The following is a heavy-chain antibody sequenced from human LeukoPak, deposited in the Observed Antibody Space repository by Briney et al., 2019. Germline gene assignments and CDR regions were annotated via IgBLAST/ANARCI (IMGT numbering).Heavy chain of an antibody. V-gene: IGHV3-21*05. D-gene: IGHD1/OR15-1a*01. CDR2: INLYSTYI. J-gene: IGHJ4*02. CDR1: GFTFSNYS. Sequence: GGSLRLSCGASGFTFSNYSMNWVRQAPGKGLEWVSYINLYSTYIYYADSVRGRFTISRDNAKNSVYLQMNSLRAEDTAVYYCARDGRTRYENDYWGQGTPVTVSS. CDR3: ARDGRTRYENDY.